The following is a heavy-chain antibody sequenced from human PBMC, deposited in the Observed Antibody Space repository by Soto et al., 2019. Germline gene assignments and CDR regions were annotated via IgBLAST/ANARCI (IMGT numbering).Heavy chain of an antibody. J-gene: IGHJ6*02. Sequence: ASVKVSCKASGYIFTGYYMHWVRQAPGQGLEWMGWINPNSGDTNYAQRFQGRVTMTSDTPISTANMELSRLRSDDTAVYYCANAFCSGGRCYSLNGLNVWGQGTTVTVSS. D-gene: IGHD2-15*01. CDR1: GYIFTGYY. CDR2: INPNSGDT. V-gene: IGHV1-2*02. CDR3: ANAFCSGGRCYSLNGLNV.